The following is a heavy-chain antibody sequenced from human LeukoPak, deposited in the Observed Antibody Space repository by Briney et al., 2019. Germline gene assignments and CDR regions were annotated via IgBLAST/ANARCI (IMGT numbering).Heavy chain of an antibody. CDR3: ARESYGDYFFDY. CDR1: EFTFSHYA. Sequence: SGRSLRLSCAASEFTFSHYAMHWVRQASGRGLEWVAIISYDGSNINYADSAKGRFTISRDNSKSTLYLQMNSLETEDTAVYYCARESYGDYFFDYWGQGTLVTVSS. D-gene: IGHD4-17*01. CDR2: ISYDGSNI. J-gene: IGHJ4*02. V-gene: IGHV3-30-3*01.